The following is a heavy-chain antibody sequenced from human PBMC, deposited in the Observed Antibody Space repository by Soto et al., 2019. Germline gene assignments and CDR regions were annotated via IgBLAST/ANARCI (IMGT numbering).Heavy chain of an antibody. J-gene: IGHJ4*02. CDR2: IYYSGST. CDR3: AAQRAYSSIWYMGVDY. V-gene: IGHV4-30-4*01. CDR1: GGSISSGDYY. D-gene: IGHD6-13*01. Sequence: PSETLSLTCTVSGGSISSGDYYWSWIRQPPGKGLEWIGDIYYSGSTYYNPSLKSRVTISVDTSKNQFSLMLSSVTAAATAVYYCAAQRAYSSIWYMGVDYWGQVTLVTVSS.